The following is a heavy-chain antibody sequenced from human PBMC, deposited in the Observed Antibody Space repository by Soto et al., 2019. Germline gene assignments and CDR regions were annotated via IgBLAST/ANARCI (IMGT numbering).Heavy chain of an antibody. D-gene: IGHD1-20*01. CDR2: IKQEGGEK. J-gene: IGHJ6*03. Sequence: GGSLRLSCTASGFTLSNYWMTWVRQAPGKGLEWVANIKQEGGEKSYVDSVEGRFTISRDNAKNSVYLQMNSLRAEDTAVYYCARGITGTTGYYYYYYMDVWGKGTTVTVSS. CDR1: GFTLSNYW. CDR3: ARGITGTTGYYYYYYMDV. V-gene: IGHV3-7*04.